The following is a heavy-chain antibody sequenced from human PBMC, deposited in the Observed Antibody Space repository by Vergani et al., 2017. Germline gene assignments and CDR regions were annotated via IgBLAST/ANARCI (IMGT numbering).Heavy chain of an antibody. CDR1: GFTFDDYG. CDR3: ARETYYDYVWGSYRHNWFDP. V-gene: IGHV3-20*04. Sequence: EVQLVESGGGVVRPGGSLRLSCAASGFTFDDYGMSWVRQAPGKGLEWVSGINWNGGSTGYADSVKGRFTISRDNAKNSLYLQMNSLRAEDTAVYYCARETYYDYVWGSYRHNWFDPWGQGTLVTVSS. J-gene: IGHJ5*02. CDR2: INWNGGST. D-gene: IGHD3-16*02.